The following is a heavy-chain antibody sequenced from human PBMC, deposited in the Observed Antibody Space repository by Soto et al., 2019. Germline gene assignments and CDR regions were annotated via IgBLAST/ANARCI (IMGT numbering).Heavy chain of an antibody. CDR3: ARSQTLAARGHYYYGMDV. J-gene: IGHJ6*02. CDR2: IDPSDSYT. Sequence: PGESLKISCKGSGYSFTSYWISWVRQMPGKGLEWMGRIDPSDSYTNYSPSFQGHVTISADKSISTAYLQWSSLKASDTAMYYCARSQTLAARGHYYYGMDVWGQGTTVTVSS. CDR1: GYSFTSYW. D-gene: IGHD6-6*01. V-gene: IGHV5-10-1*01.